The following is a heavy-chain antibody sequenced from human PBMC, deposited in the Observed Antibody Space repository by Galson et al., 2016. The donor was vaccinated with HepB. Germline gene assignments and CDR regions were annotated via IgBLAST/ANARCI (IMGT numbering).Heavy chain of an antibody. Sequence: SLRLSCAASGFTVSNNYMRWVRQAPGKGLEWVSLIYSGGSTYYADSVKGRFTISRDSSKNTLYLQMNSLRAEDTAVYYCARNRTCSGGSCYGAWGQGTLVTVSS. D-gene: IGHD2-15*01. CDR2: IYSGGST. CDR3: ARNRTCSGGSCYGA. V-gene: IGHV3-66*01. J-gene: IGHJ5*02. CDR1: GFTVSNNY.